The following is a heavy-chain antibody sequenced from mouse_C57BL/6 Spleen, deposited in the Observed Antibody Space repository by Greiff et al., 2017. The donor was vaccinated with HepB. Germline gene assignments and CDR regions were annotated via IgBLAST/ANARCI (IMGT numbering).Heavy chain of an antibody. CDR1: GYTFTGYW. CDR3: ARGRDDSNYGYAMDY. Sequence: VQLQESGAELMKPGASVKLSCKASGYTFTGYWIEWVKQRPGHGLEWIGEILPGNGSTNYNEKFKGKATFTADTSSNTAYMQLSSLTTEDSAIYYCARGRDDSNYGYAMDYWGQGTSVTVSS. CDR2: ILPGNGST. V-gene: IGHV1-9*01. J-gene: IGHJ4*01. D-gene: IGHD2-5*01.